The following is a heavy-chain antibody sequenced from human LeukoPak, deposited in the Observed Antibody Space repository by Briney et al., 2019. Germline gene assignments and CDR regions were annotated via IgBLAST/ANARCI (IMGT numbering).Heavy chain of an antibody. V-gene: IGHV1-69*06. CDR2: IIPMSDTA. CDR1: GGTFNSYA. J-gene: IGHJ3*02. Sequence: GASVKVSCKASGGTFNSYAISWVRQAPGQGLEWVGGIIPMSDTANYPQKFRGRLTITADIPTSTVYMELSSLRSEDTAVYYCAREDDTGRYMGDDAFDIWGQGTMVTVSS. D-gene: IGHD1-26*01. CDR3: AREDDTGRYMGDDAFDI.